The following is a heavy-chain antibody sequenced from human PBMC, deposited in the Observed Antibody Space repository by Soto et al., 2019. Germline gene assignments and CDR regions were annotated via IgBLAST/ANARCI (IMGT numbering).Heavy chain of an antibody. CDR1: GGSMSRCY. V-gene: IGHV4-59*12. CDR2: IYYSLIT. CDR3: ARDPAYGPGLHWFAP. D-gene: IGHD3-10*01. J-gene: IGHJ5*02. Sequence: SEALSVSLSGSGGSMSRCYLSGIRQPPGKVLDWIGYIYYSLITNYNPSLKTRVTISVDTSKNQFSLKPRYVTPADTDAYYCARDPAYGPGLHWFAPWAQGPMVSVSA.